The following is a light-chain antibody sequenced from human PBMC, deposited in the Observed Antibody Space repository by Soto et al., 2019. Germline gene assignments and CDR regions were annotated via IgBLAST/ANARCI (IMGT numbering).Light chain of an antibody. CDR2: WAT. CDR1: QNILYSSNNRKS. V-gene: IGKV4-1*01. Sequence: DVVMTQSPGSLAVSLGERATINCRSSQNILYSSNNRKSLAWYQQKPGQPPKLLISWATTRESGVPDRFSGSESGTDFTLTISSLQAEDVAVYYCQQYYSPPLAFGQGTKVEIK. CDR3: QQYYSPPLA. J-gene: IGKJ1*01.